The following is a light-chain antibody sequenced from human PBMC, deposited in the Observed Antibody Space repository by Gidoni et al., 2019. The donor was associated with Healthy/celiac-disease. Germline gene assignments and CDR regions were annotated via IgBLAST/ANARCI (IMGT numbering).Light chain of an antibody. V-gene: IGLV3-16*01. CDR3: LSADSSGTYVV. J-gene: IGLJ2*01. CDR2: KDS. Sequence: SYDLTQPPSVSVSLGQMARITCSGDALPKKYAYWYQQKPGQFPVLVIYKDSERPSGIPERFSGSSSGTIVTLTISGVQAEDEADYYCLSADSSGTYVVFGGGTKLTVL. CDR1: ALPKKY.